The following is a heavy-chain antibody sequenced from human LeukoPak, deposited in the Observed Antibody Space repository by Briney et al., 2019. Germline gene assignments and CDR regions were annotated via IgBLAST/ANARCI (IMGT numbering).Heavy chain of an antibody. D-gene: IGHD5-18*01. CDR1: GGTFSSYA. CDR2: IIPIFGTA. V-gene: IGHV1-69*01. CDR3: ARDRGYSYGYGGTRYYYMDV. J-gene: IGHJ6*03. Sequence: SVKVSCKASGGTFSSYAISWVRQAPGQGLEWMGGIIPIFGTANYAQKFQGRVTITADESTSTAYMELSSLRSEDTAVYYCARDRGYSYGYGGTRYYYMDVWGKGTTVTISS.